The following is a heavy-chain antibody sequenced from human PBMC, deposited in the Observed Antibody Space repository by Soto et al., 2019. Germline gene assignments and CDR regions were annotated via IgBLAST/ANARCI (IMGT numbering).Heavy chain of an antibody. D-gene: IGHD3-10*01. J-gene: IGHJ4*02. CDR3: VRGGHGSGSYLGSY. CDR2: IRQDGGAQ. Sequence: EVQLVESGGGLAQPGGSLRLSCVASGFTFTTYWMSWVRQAPGKGLEWVANIRQDGGAQYYVDSVKGRFTISRDNAKKSVYLQMDSLRAEDTAVYYCVRGGHGSGSYLGSYWGQGILVTVSS. CDR1: GFTFTTYW. V-gene: IGHV3-7*03.